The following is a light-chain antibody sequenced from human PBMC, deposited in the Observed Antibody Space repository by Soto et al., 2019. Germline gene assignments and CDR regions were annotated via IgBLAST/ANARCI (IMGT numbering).Light chain of an antibody. J-gene: IGKJ1*01. CDR2: AAS. CDR3: QHSTSWT. CDR1: QGISTS. Sequence: DIQMTQSPSSLSASVGDRVTITCRASQGISTSLNWYQQKPGKAPKLLIYAASSLQSGVPSSFSGSASETDFPLTTSSLKTEDFETYSGQHSTSWTFGKGTKVEIK. V-gene: IGKV1-39*01.